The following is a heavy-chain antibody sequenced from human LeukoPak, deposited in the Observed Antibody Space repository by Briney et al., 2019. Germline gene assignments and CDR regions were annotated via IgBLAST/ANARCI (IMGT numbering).Heavy chain of an antibody. J-gene: IGHJ3*02. CDR2: ISSSSSNI. Sequence: PGGSLRLSCAASGFTFSSYEMNWVRQAPGKGLEWVSYISSSSSNIYYADSVKGRFTISRDNAKNSLYLQMNSLRAEDTAAYYCARDQGAFGDAFDIWGAGTMGTVSS. V-gene: IGHV3-48*03. CDR1: GFTFSSYE. D-gene: IGHD3-10*01. CDR3: ARDQGAFGDAFDI.